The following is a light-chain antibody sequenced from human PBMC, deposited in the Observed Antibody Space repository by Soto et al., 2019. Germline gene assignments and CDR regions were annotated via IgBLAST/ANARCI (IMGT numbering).Light chain of an antibody. J-gene: IGKJ3*01. CDR2: GAS. CDR3: LQHNSFPFA. Sequence: IQLTQSPSSLSASVGDRVTITCRASQGIINYLAWYQQKPGKAPKLLIYGASTLQSGVPSRFSGSGSGTEFTLTISSLQPEDLATYYCLQHNSFPFAFGPGTKVDFK. V-gene: IGKV1-9*01. CDR1: QGIINY.